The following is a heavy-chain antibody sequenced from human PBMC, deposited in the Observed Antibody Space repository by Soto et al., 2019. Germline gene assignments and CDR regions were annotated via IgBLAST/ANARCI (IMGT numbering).Heavy chain of an antibody. D-gene: IGHD3-10*01. CDR1: GFTVSSNY. J-gene: IGHJ6*02. Sequence: GGSLRLSCAASGFTVSSNYMSWVRQAPGKGLEWVSVIYSGGSTYYADSVKGRFTISRDNSKNTLYLQMNSLRAEDTAVYYCARGRLVRGVIKTGYYYYGMDVWGQGTTVTVPS. CDR2: IYSGGST. V-gene: IGHV3-53*01. CDR3: ARGRLVRGVIKTGYYYYGMDV.